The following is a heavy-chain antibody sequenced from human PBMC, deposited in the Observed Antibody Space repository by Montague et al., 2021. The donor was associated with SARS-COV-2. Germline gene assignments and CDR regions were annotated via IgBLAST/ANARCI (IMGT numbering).Heavy chain of an antibody. V-gene: IGHV4-4*07. CDR3: ARESGHSSGWRYYYVMDV. D-gene: IGHD6-19*01. CDR2: LYTSGST. Sequence: SETLSLTCTVSGGSISNYYWTWIRQPPGKGLEWIGRLYTSGSTTYNPSLKSRVTMSVDTSKNQFSLNVTSVTAADTAIYYCARESGHSSGWRYYYVMDVWGQGTTVTVS. J-gene: IGHJ6*02. CDR1: GGSISNYY.